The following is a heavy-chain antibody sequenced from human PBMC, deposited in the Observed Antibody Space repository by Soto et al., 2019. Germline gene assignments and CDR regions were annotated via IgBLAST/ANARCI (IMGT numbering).Heavy chain of an antibody. Sequence: GGSLRLSCSASGFTFSSYAMHWARQAPGKGLEYVSAISSNGGSTYYADSVKGRFTISRDNSKNTLYLQMSSLRAEDTAVYYCVKCWDTSSSVYYYYGMDVWGQGTTVTVSS. CDR3: VKCWDTSSSVYYYYGMDV. V-gene: IGHV3-64D*08. CDR2: ISSNGGST. D-gene: IGHD6-6*01. J-gene: IGHJ6*02. CDR1: GFTFSSYA.